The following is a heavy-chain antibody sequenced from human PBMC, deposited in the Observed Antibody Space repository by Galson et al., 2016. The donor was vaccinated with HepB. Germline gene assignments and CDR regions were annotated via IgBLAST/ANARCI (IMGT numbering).Heavy chain of an antibody. D-gene: IGHD2-2*01. CDR3: AIEYARTFDY. V-gene: IGHV1-2*02. Sequence: SVKVSCKASGYTFTGYYMHYVRQTPGQGLEWMAWLNPLTGATKYAQQFLDRVTMTRDTSISTAYLELSSLKSDDTAVYYCAIEYARTFDYWGQGTLVTVSS. CDR1: GYTFTGYY. CDR2: LNPLTGAT. J-gene: IGHJ4*02.